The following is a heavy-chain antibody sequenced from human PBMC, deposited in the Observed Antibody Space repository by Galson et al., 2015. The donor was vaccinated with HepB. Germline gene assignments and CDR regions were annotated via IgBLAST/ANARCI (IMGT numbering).Heavy chain of an antibody. D-gene: IGHD5-12*01. CDR1: GGSISSSSYY. Sequence: ETLSLTCTVSGGSISSSSYYWGWIRQPPGKGLEWIGSIYYSGSTYYNPSLKSRVTISADTSKNQFSLKLSSVTAADTAVYYCARLSRWLAGFDYWGQGTLVTVSS. CDR3: ARLSRWLAGFDY. CDR2: IYYSGST. V-gene: IGHV4-39*01. J-gene: IGHJ4*02.